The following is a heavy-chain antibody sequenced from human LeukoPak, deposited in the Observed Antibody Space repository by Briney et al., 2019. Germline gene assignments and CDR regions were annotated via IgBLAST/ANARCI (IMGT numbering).Heavy chain of an antibody. CDR2: LYYSGST. V-gene: IGHV4-39*01. CDR1: GGSFSTNSNY. D-gene: IGHD3-10*01. CDR3: AVAYYYGSGDAFDI. Sequence: SETLSLTCTVSGGSFSTNSNYWGWIRQPPGKGLEWIGRLYYSGSTYYNPSLKSRVTISVDTSKNQFSLKLSSVTAADTAVYYCAVAYYYGSGDAFDIWGQGTKVTVSS. J-gene: IGHJ3*02.